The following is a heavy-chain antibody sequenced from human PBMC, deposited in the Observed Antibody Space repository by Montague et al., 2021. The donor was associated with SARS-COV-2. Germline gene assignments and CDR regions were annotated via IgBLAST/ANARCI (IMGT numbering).Heavy chain of an antibody. CDR2: MHFTGNT. Sequence: SETLSLTCSVSGDSITNHYWSWIRQPAGKGLEWIGCMHFTGNTNYSPFFSSRLTMSADTSKKQFSLKLTSVTAADTAIYFCARDRFDFGAGTQGTIDSWGQGALVTVSS. CDR1: GDSITNHY. CDR3: ARDRFDFGAGTQGTIDS. D-gene: IGHD4/OR15-4a*01. V-gene: IGHV4-4*07. J-gene: IGHJ4*02.